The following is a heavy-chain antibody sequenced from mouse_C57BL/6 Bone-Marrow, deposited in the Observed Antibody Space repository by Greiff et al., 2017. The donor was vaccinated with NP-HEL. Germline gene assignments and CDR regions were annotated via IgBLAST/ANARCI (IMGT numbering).Heavy chain of an antibody. CDR3: ARCHYYDYDGVFDY. D-gene: IGHD2-4*01. V-gene: IGHV5-15*01. Sequence: EVMLVESGGGLVQPGGSLKLSCAASGFTFSDYGMAWVRQAPRKGPEWVAFISNLAYSIYYADTVTGRFTISRENAKNTLYLEMSSLRSEDTAMYYCARCHYYDYDGVFDYWGQGTTLTVSS. J-gene: IGHJ2*01. CDR1: GFTFSDYG. CDR2: ISNLAYSI.